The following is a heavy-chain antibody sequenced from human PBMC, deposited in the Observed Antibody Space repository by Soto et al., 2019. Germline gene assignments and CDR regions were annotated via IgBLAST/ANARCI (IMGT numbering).Heavy chain of an antibody. CDR3: ARDPITMVRGVIIPLGMDV. CDR1: GGSISSGGYY. V-gene: IGHV4-31*03. Sequence: PSETLSLTCTVSGGSISSGGYYWSWIRQHPGKGLEWIGYIYYSGSTYYNPSLKSRVTISVDTSKNQFSLKLSSVTAADTAVYYCARDPITMVRGVIIPLGMDVWGQGTTVTVSS. D-gene: IGHD3-10*01. CDR2: IYYSGST. J-gene: IGHJ6*02.